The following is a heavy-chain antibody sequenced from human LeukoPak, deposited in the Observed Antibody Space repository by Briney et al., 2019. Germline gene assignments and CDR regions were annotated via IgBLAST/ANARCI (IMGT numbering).Heavy chain of an antibody. J-gene: IGHJ6*03. CDR2: INSDGSST. CDR1: GFSFSMYS. V-gene: IGHV3-74*01. Sequence: GGSLRLSCAASGFSFSMYSMSWIRQAPGKGLVWVSRINSDGSSTSYADSVKGRFTISRDNAKNTLYLQMNSLRAEDTAVYYCARVGYSSGWYRPDYYYYYYMDVWGKGTTVTVSS. D-gene: IGHD6-19*01. CDR3: ARVGYSSGWYRPDYYYYYYMDV.